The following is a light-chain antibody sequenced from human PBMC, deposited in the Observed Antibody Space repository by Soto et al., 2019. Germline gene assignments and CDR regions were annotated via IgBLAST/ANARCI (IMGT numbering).Light chain of an antibody. Sequence: DIVMTQSPLSLPVTPGEPASISCRSSQSLLLSNGYTYLDWYLQKPGQSPQLLIYLGSYRASGVPDRFSGSGSGTDFTLKISRVEAEDVGVYYCMQTLQTPYTFGQGTKLEIK. CDR3: MQTLQTPYT. CDR1: QSLLLSNGYTY. J-gene: IGKJ2*01. V-gene: IGKV2-28*01. CDR2: LGS.